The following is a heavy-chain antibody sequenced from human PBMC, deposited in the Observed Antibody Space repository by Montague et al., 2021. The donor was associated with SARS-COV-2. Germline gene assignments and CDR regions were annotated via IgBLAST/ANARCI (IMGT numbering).Heavy chain of an antibody. D-gene: IGHD5-18*01. CDR2: IDWDDDT. CDR1: GFSLSTSGMC. Sequence: VKPTQTLTLTCTFSGFSLSTSGMCVSWIRQPPGKALEWLALIDWDDDTYYSTSLKTRLTISKDTPKNQVVRTMTNIDPVDTATYYCSLETPMVTFQAGGQGTLVTVSS. V-gene: IGHV2-70*01. CDR3: SLETPMVTFQA. J-gene: IGHJ4*02.